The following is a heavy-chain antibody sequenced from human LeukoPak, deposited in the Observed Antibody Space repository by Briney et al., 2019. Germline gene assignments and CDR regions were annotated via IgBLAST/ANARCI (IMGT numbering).Heavy chain of an antibody. CDR3: ARPSNLQYYSAFDI. Sequence: KPSETLSLTCAVYGGSFSGYYWSWIRQPPGKGLEWIGEINYSGSTNYNPSLKSRVTISVDTSKNQFSLNLSSVTAADTAVYYCARPSNLQYYSAFDIWGQGTMVTVSS. CDR2: INYSGST. J-gene: IGHJ3*02. D-gene: IGHD4-11*01. V-gene: IGHV4-34*01. CDR1: GGSFSGYY.